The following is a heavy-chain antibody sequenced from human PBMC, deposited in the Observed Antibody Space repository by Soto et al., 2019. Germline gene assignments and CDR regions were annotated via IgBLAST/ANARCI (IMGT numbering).Heavy chain of an antibody. V-gene: IGHV4-39*01. D-gene: IGHD2-15*01. Sequence: QLQLQESGPGLVKPSETLSLTCTVSGGSISSSSYYWGWIRQPPGKGLEWIGSIYYSGSTYYNPSLKSRVTISVDTSKNQFSLKLSSVTAADTAVYYCASKVVVVAASTTHLDYWGQGTLVTVSS. J-gene: IGHJ4*02. CDR1: GGSISSSSYY. CDR2: IYYSGST. CDR3: ASKVVVVAASTTHLDY.